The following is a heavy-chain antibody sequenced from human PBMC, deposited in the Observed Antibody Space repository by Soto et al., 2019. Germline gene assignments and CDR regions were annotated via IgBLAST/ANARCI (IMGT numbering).Heavy chain of an antibody. CDR3: VKGEFYYDSSAYYPFDS. CDR1: GFTFSNAW. V-gene: IGHV3-15*05. J-gene: IGHJ4*02. D-gene: IGHD3-22*01. Sequence: PGGSLRLSCAASGFTFSNAWMSWVRQAPGKGLEWVGRIKSKTDGGTTDYAAPVKGRFTISRDNSRNTQYLQMSSLRADDTAVYYCVKGEFYYDSSAYYPFDSWGQGTPVTVSS. CDR2: IKSKTDGGTT.